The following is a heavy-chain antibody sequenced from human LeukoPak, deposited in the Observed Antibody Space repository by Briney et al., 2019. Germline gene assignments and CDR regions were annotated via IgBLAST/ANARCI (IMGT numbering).Heavy chain of an antibody. CDR1: GGTFSSYA. D-gene: IGHD5-24*01. V-gene: IGHV1-69*06. Sequence: SVTVSCTASGGTFSSYAISWVRQAPGQGLEWMGRIIPIFGTANYAQKFQGRVTITADKSTSTAYMELSSLRSEDTAVYYCARAVRRRDGYNDFDYWGQGTLVSVSS. CDR2: IIPIFGTA. CDR3: ARAVRRRDGYNDFDY. J-gene: IGHJ4*02.